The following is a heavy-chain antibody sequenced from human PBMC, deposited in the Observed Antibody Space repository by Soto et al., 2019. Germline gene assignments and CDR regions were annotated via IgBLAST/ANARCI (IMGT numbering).Heavy chain of an antibody. J-gene: IGHJ4*02. CDR2: IYYSGST. CDR3: AREAGKIDY. CDR1: GGSISSVGYY. Sequence: PSETLSLTCTVSGGSISSVGYYWSWIRQHPGKGLEWIGYIYYSGSTYYNPSLKSRATISVDTSKNQFSLKLSSVTAADTAVYYCAREAGKIDYWGQGTLVTVAS. V-gene: IGHV4-31*03.